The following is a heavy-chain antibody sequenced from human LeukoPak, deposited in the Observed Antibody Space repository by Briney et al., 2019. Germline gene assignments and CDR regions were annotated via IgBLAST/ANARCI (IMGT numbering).Heavy chain of an antibody. CDR1: GGSFSSSN. V-gene: IGHV4-4*09. CDR2: THSSGYT. J-gene: IGHJ5*02. Sequence: SETLSLTCTVSGGSFSSSNWSWFRKPPGQGLKWMATTHSSGYTNYNPSLQSRVTISVDTSKNQFSLKVSSVTAADTAVYYCAKRQGPNSGSYDYFDPWGQGTLVTVSS. CDR3: AKRQGPNSGSYDYFDP. D-gene: IGHD1-26*01.